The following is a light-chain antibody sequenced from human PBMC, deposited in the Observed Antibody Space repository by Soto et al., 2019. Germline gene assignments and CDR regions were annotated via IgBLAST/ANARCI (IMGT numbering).Light chain of an antibody. CDR2: DDG. CDR1: NIGSKS. V-gene: IGLV3-21*03. Sequence: YELTQPPSVSVAPGRTATITCGGNNIGSKSVHWYQQRPGQAPVLVVYDDGDRPSGIPERFAGSNSGNTATLTISRVEAGDEADYYCQVWESSSGHYVFGSGTKVTVL. CDR3: QVWESSSGHYV. J-gene: IGLJ1*01.